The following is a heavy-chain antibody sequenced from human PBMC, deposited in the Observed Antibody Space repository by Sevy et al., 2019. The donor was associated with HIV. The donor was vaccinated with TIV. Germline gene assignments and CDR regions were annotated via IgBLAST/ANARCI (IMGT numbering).Heavy chain of an antibody. D-gene: IGHD5-18*01. V-gene: IGHV3-66*01. CDR2: IYSDGTT. CDR1: GFTVNSNY. CDR3: ARGKSGYGYALNY. Sequence: GGSLRLSCAASGFTVNSNYMTWVRQAPGKGLEGVSVIYSDGTTYHADSMKDRFTISRDNSKNTLYLQMNSLRAEDTAVHYCARGKSGYGYALNYWGQGTLVTVSS. J-gene: IGHJ4*02.